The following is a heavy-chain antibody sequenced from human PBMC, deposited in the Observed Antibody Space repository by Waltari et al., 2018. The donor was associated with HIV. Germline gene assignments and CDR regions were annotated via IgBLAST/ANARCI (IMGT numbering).Heavy chain of an antibody. D-gene: IGHD3-9*01. CDR1: GGSIPSGTYY. J-gene: IGHJ2*01. CDR2: GYISGST. V-gene: IGHV4-61*02. Sequence: QVQLQESGPGLVKPSQTLSLTCTVPGGSIPSGTYYWTWIRQPAGKGLEWVGRGYISGSTNYNPSLRSRVTISVDTSKNQFSLKLTSVTAADTAVYYCARGLDILTAHYHWYLDLWGRGTLVTVSS. CDR3: ARGLDILTAHYHWYLDL.